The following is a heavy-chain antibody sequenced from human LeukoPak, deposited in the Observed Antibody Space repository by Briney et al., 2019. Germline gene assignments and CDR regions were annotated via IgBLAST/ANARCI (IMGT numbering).Heavy chain of an antibody. CDR2: VRRDVGQA. CDR3: VRLMGGVTTYDF. J-gene: IGHJ4*01. V-gene: IGHV3-7*01. Sequence: GGSLRLSCAASGVFFRNYWISGGREGPGKGLGWGASVRRDVGQAYSLDSIKGPFTIYRDNAENSLYLQMSSLRAEDTAVYYCVRLMGGVTTYDFWGHGTLGTVSS. CDR1: GVFFRNYW. D-gene: IGHD4-11*01.